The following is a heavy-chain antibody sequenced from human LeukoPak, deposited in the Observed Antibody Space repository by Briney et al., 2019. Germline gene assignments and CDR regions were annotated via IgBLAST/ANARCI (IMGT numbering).Heavy chain of an antibody. J-gene: IGHJ4*02. CDR2: VSYDEATQ. CDR3: ARLTTFVWLGRSAEGGDY. V-gene: IGHV3-33*05. CDR1: GFTFSDYG. D-gene: IGHD4-11*01. Sequence: PGGSLRLSCAASGFTFSDYGMHWVRQAPGKGLEWVAVVSYDEATQYYAESVKGRFTVARDNSRNTVYLQMSSLGAEDTAVYYCARLTTFVWLGRSAEGGDYWGQGTLVTVSA.